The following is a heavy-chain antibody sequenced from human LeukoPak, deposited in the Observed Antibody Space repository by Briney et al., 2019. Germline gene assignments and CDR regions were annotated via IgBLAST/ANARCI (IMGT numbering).Heavy chain of an antibody. V-gene: IGHV4-38-2*02. CDR2: IFHGVTT. J-gene: IGHJ4*02. Sequence: SETLSLTCTVSGSSINTPYYWAWIRQPPGEGLEWIGNIFHGVTTFYNPSLKSRVTISVDTSKNQFSLKLSSVTAADTAVYYCARRGYYYGSGSYCNWGQGTLVTVSS. D-gene: IGHD3-10*01. CDR1: GSSINTPYY. CDR3: ARRGYYYGSGSYCN.